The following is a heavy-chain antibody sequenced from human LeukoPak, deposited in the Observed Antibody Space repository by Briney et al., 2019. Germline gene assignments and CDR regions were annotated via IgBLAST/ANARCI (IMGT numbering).Heavy chain of an antibody. Sequence: PGGSLRLSCAGSGFPFSSYTMNWVSQASGKGLEWVSSITSSGDYIYYSDSVRGRFAISRDNANNSLYLQMNSLGAEDTAVYYCARALAFDSSGYSACPNWGQGTLVTVSS. CDR2: ITSSGDYI. CDR3: ARALAFDSSGYSACPN. J-gene: IGHJ4*02. D-gene: IGHD3-22*01. V-gene: IGHV3-21*01. CDR1: GFPFSSYT.